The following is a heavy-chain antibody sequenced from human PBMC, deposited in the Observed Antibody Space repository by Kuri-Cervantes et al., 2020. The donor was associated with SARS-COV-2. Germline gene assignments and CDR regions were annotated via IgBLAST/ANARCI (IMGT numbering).Heavy chain of an antibody. D-gene: IGHD3-3*01. V-gene: IGHV1-8*03. CDR3: ARASSHYYDFWSGSYDAFDI. CDR2: MNPNSGNT. Sequence: GGSLRLSCKASGYTFTSYDINWVRQATGQGLEWMGWMNPNSGNTGYAQKFQGRVTITRNTSISTAYMELSSLRSEDTAVYYCARASSHYYDFWSGSYDAFDIWGQGTMVTVSS. CDR1: GYTFTSYD. J-gene: IGHJ3*02.